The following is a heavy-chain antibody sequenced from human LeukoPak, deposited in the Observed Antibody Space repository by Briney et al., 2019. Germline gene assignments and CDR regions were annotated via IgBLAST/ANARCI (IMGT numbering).Heavy chain of an antibody. CDR2: IYSDGST. CDR1: GFTVSNNY. V-gene: IGHV3-53*01. CDR3: AKAPTYGLDV. J-gene: IGHJ6*02. Sequence: GGSLRLSCAASGFTVSNNYMSWVGQAPGKGLEWVSVIYSDGSTYYADSVKGRFTISRDNSKNMLYLQMDSLRADDTAVYYCAKAPTYGLDVWGQGTTVTVSS.